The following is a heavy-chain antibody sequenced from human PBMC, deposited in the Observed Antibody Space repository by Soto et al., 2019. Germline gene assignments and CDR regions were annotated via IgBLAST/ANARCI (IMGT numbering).Heavy chain of an antibody. CDR1: GFTFSSYW. J-gene: IGHJ3*02. CDR3: ARGVKYSGTYYAAFDI. D-gene: IGHD1-26*01. CDR2: INSDGSTT. Sequence: PGGSLRLSCAASGFTFSSYWIRWVRQAPGKGLVWVSRINSDGSTTTYADSVKGRFTISRDNAKNTLFLQMNSLRAEDTAVYYCARGVKYSGTYYAAFDIWGQGTMVTVSS. V-gene: IGHV3-74*01.